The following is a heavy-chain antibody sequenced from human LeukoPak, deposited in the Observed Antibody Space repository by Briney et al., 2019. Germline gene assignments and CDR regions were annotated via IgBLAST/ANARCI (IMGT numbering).Heavy chain of an antibody. V-gene: IGHV3-11*04. CDR2: ISSSGSTK. CDR3: ARFRGGSSGWYTNDY. D-gene: IGHD6-19*01. Sequence: GGSLRLSCAASGFTFCDYYMSWIRQAPGKGLEYVSLISSSGSTKYYADSVKGRFTISRDNAKNSLYLLMNSLRAEDTAVYYCARFRGGSSGWYTNDYWGQGTLVTVSS. CDR1: GFTFCDYY. J-gene: IGHJ4*02.